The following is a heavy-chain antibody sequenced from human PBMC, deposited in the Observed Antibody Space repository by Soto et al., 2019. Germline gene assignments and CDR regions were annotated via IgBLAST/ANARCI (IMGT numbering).Heavy chain of an antibody. CDR2: ISSSSDYI. Sequence: PGGSLRLSCAASGFTFTSYTMNWVRQAPGKGLEWVSSISSSSDYIYYADSMKGRVTISRDNAKNPLFLDMNSLTGEDTAVYYCARERVYATGPLDFWGQGTLVTVSS. J-gene: IGHJ4*02. V-gene: IGHV3-21*06. CDR1: GFTFTSYT. D-gene: IGHD6-13*01. CDR3: ARERVYATGPLDF.